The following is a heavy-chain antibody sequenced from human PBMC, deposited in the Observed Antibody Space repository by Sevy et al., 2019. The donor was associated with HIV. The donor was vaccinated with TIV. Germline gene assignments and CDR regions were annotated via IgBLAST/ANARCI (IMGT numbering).Heavy chain of an antibody. CDR3: ARRLRLGELSSYYFDY. J-gene: IGHJ4*02. Sequence: GGSLRLSCAASGFTFSDYYMSWIRQAPGKGLEWVSYISSSGSTIYYAVSVKGRFTISRDNAKNSLYLQMNSLRAEDTAVYYCARRLRLGELSSYYFDYWGQGTLVTVSS. CDR2: ISSSGSTI. V-gene: IGHV3-11*01. CDR1: GFTFSDYY. D-gene: IGHD3-16*02.